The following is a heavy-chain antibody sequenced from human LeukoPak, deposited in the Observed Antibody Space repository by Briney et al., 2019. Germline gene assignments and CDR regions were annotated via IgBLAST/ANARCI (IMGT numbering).Heavy chain of an antibody. CDR3: ARFQGIAVAGTPLYYYGMDV. Sequence: SETLSLTCTVSGGSITGYYWSWIRQPPGKGPEWIGNTYDSGITNYNPSLKSRVTILLDTSKNQFSLKLSSVTAADTAVYYCARFQGIAVAGTPLYYYGMDVWGQGTTVTVSS. V-gene: IGHV4-59*01. D-gene: IGHD6-19*01. CDR1: GGSITGYY. CDR2: TYDSGIT. J-gene: IGHJ6*02.